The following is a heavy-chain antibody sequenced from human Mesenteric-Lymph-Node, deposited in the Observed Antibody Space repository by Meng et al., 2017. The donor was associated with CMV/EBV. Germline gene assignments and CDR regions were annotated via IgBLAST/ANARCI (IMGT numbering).Heavy chain of an antibody. D-gene: IGHD3-16*01. CDR2: TSRTGST. Sequence: SETLSLTCTVSGDSVNSGTYYWTWIRQPPGKGLEWIGYTSRTGSTHYNPSLKTRLTIALDTSNNQFSLKLSSVTAADSAIYYCATDARGDALPHYWGQGTLVTVSS. V-gene: IGHV4-61*01. CDR1: GDSVNSGTYY. J-gene: IGHJ4*02. CDR3: ATDARGDALPHY.